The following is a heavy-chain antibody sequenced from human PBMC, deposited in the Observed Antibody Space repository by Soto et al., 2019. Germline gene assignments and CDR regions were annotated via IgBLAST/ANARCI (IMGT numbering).Heavy chain of an antibody. CDR3: ARQSTGYSVEVDY. V-gene: IGHV4-39*01. Sequence: QTLSRTSPVFVGSSSGSCSYCGWPLQTPGKGLESIGSINYSGSTYYNPDLKSRVTMSVVTSKNQFALKLTFVTAADTAVYYCARQSTGYSVEVDYWGQGTLVTVSS. D-gene: IGHD6-13*01. J-gene: IGHJ4*02. CDR2: INYSGST. CDR1: VGSSSGSCSY.